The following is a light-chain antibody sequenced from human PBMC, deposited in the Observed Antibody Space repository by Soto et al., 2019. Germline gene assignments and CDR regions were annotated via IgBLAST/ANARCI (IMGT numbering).Light chain of an antibody. CDR3: QQYGSSPST. CDR2: GAS. J-gene: IGKJ1*01. Sequence: EIVLTQSPGTLSLSPGERATLSCRASQSVSSNYITWYQQKPGQAPRRLIFGASSRATGIPDRFSGSVSGTDFTLTISRLEPEDFAVYYCQQYGSSPSTFGQGTKVEIK. V-gene: IGKV3-20*01. CDR1: QSVSSNY.